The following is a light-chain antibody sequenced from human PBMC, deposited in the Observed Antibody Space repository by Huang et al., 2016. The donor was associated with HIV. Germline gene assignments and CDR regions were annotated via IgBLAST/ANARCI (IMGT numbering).Light chain of an antibody. CDR1: QSVSRY. Sequence: EIVLTQSPATLSLSPGERATLSCRASQSVSRYLAWYQQQPGQAPRLLIYDASNRATGIPARFSGSGSGTDFTLTISSLEPEDFAVYYCQQRSNSFLTFGGGTKVEIK. CDR3: QQRSNSFLT. V-gene: IGKV3-11*01. CDR2: DAS. J-gene: IGKJ4*01.